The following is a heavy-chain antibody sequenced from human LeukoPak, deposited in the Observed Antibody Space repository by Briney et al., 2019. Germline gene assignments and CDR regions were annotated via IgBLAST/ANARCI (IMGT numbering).Heavy chain of an antibody. Sequence: ASVKVSCKASGYTFNTYGITWVRQAPGQGLEWMGWISGYNGKTKYAQKLQDRVTMTTDTSTTTAYMELSGLRSEDMAVYYCARGHRYYSSSGSYLRRDSWFDPWGQGTLVTVSS. CDR3: ARGHRYYSSSGSYLRRDSWFDP. D-gene: IGHD3-10*01. J-gene: IGHJ5*02. CDR2: ISGYNGKT. V-gene: IGHV1-18*03. CDR1: GYTFNTYG.